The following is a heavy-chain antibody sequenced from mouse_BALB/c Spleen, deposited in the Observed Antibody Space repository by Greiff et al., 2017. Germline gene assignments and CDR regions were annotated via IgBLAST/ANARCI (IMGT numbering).Heavy chain of an antibody. CDR3: TIYGYDGAWFAY. CDR1: GYSFTSYW. D-gene: IGHD2-2*01. CDR2: IYPGNSDT. V-gene: IGHV1-5*01. Sequence: EVQRVESGTVLARPGASVKMSCKASGYSFTSYWMHWVKQRPGQGLEWIGAIYPGNSDTSYNQKFKGKAKLTAVTSASTAYMELSSLTNEDSAVYYCTIYGYDGAWFAYWGQGTLVTVSA. J-gene: IGHJ3*01.